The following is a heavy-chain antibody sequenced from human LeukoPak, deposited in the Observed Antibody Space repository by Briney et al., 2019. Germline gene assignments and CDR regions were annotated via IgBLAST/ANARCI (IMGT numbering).Heavy chain of an antibody. V-gene: IGHV1-18*01. D-gene: IGHD3-10*02. J-gene: IGHJ5*02. Sequence: GASVKVSCKASGYTFTSYGISWVRQAPGQGLEWMGWVSAYNGNTNYAQKLQGRVTMTTDTSTSTAYMELRSLRSDDTAVYYCARCPDLLVTNYVPNWFDPWGQGTLVTVSS. CDR2: VSAYNGNT. CDR3: ARCPDLLVTNYVPNWFDP. CDR1: GYTFTSYG.